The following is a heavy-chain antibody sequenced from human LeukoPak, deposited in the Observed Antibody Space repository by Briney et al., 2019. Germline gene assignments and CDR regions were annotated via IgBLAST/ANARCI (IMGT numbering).Heavy chain of an antibody. D-gene: IGHD4-17*01. V-gene: IGHV5-51*01. Sequence: GESLKISCKGSGYSFTTYWIGWVRQMPGKGLEWMGIIYPDDPDTRYRPSFQGQVTISVDKSISTAYLQWSSLQASDTAMYYCARHAGDYGMGYWGQGTLVTVSS. CDR2: IYPDDPDT. CDR3: ARHAGDYGMGY. CDR1: GYSFTTYW. J-gene: IGHJ4*02.